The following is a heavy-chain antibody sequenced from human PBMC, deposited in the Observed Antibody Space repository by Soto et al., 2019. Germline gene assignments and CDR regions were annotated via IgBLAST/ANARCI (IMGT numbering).Heavy chain of an antibody. D-gene: IGHD3-3*01. CDR2: IIPIFGTA. Sequence: ASVKVSCKASGGTFSSYAISWVRQAPGQGLEWMGGIIPIFGTANYAQKFQGRVTITADESTSTAYMELSSLRSEDTAVYYCASTFGSNYDFWSGYYYFDYWGQGTLVTVSS. CDR3: ASTFGSNYDFWSGYYYFDY. V-gene: IGHV1-69*13. J-gene: IGHJ4*02. CDR1: GGTFSSYA.